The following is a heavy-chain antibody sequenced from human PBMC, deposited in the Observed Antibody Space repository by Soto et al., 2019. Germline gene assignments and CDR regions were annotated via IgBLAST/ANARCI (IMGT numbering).Heavy chain of an antibody. CDR2: ISFDGSNN. V-gene: IGHV3-30*09. CDR3: TRVRYSGGYLDY. CDR1: GFSFSTFE. J-gene: IGHJ4*02. Sequence: VQLVESGGGVVQPGRSLRISCAASGFSFSTFEMHWVRQAPGKGLEWVAAISFDGSNNYYADSVRGRFASSRDNSENTLYLQMNSLRAEDTAVYYCTRVRYSGGYLDYWGQGTLVTVSS. D-gene: IGHD1-26*01.